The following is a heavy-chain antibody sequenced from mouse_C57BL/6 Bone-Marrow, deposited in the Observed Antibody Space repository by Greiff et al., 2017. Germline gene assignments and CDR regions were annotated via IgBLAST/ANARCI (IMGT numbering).Heavy chain of an antibody. Sequence: EVMLVESGPVLVKPGASVKMSCKASGYTFTDYYMNWVKQSHGKSLEWIGVINPYNGGTSYNQKFKGKATLTVDKSSSTAYMELNSLTSEDSAVYYCSFYGNYDGYFDYWGQGTTLTVSS. CDR2: INPYNGGT. V-gene: IGHV1-19*01. J-gene: IGHJ2*01. CDR3: SFYGNYDGYFDY. CDR1: GYTFTDYY. D-gene: IGHD2-10*01.